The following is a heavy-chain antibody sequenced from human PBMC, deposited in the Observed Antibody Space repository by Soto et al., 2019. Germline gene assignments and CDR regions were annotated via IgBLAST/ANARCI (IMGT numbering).Heavy chain of an antibody. J-gene: IGHJ6*02. CDR2: IIPILNSP. Sequence: SVKVSCKASGGTFGSYAITWVRRAPGQGLEWLGGIIPILNSPAYAQKFQARVVITADEITNTAYMELNSLRFGDTAVYYCAREAPYCTSATCPKFYDMDVWGQGTTVTVSS. CDR3: AREAPYCTSATCPKFYDMDV. CDR1: GGTFGSYA. D-gene: IGHD2-2*01. V-gene: IGHV1-69*13.